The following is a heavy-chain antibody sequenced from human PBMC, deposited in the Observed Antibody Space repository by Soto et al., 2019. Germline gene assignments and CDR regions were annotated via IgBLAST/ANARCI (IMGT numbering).Heavy chain of an antibody. CDR3: ARFRDIIVVPAPMRQREGAYYYDIGV. J-gene: IGHJ6*02. D-gene: IGHD2-2*01. CDR2: INHSGST. V-gene: IGHV4-34*01. CDR1: GGSFSGYY. Sequence: SETLSLTCAVYGGSFSGYYWSWIRQPPGKGLEWIGEINHSGSTNYNPSLKSRVTISVDTSKNQFSLKLSSVTAADTAVYYCARFRDIIVVPAPMRQREGAYYYDIGVWHQGTRVAVSS.